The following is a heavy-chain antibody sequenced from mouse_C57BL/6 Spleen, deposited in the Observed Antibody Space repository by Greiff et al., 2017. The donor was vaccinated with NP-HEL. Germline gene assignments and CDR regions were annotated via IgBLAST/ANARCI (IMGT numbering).Heavy chain of an antibody. D-gene: IGHD1-1*01. CDR3: ARGISTVVYWYFDV. J-gene: IGHJ1*03. V-gene: IGHV1-82*01. CDR1: GYAFSSSW. CDR2: IYPGDGDT. Sequence: VHLVESGPELVKPGASVKISCKASGYAFSSSWMNWVKQRPGKGLEWIGRIYPGDGDTNYNGKFKGKATLTADKSSSTAYMQLSSLTSEDSAVYACARGISTVVYWYFDVWGTGTTVTVSS.